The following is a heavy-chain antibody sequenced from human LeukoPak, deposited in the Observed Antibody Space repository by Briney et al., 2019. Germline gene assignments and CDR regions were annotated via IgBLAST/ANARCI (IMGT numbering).Heavy chain of an antibody. CDR3: AAGLWFGEYIFGY. D-gene: IGHD3-10*01. V-gene: IGHV1-69*05. J-gene: IGHJ4*02. CDR2: IIPFFGTA. CDR1: GGTFSSYA. Sequence: SVKVSCKASGGTFSSYAISWVRQAPGQGLEWMGGIIPFFGTANYAQKFQGRVTITTDESTSTAYMELSSLRSEDTAVYYCAAGLWFGEYIFGYWGQGALVTVSS.